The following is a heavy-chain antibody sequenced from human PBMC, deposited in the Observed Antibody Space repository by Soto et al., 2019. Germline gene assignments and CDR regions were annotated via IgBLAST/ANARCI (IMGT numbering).Heavy chain of an antibody. V-gene: IGHV3-9*01. Sequence: PGGSLRLSCAASGFTFGDSAMHWVRQAPGKGLDWVSGIGWNSGTILYADSVKGRFTISRDNAKSSLYLQMDSLRAEDTALYYCIKVVKAGYAFEIWGQGTMVTVSS. CDR2: IGWNSGTI. CDR3: IKVVKAGYAFEI. CDR1: GFTFGDSA. D-gene: IGHD3-16*02. J-gene: IGHJ3*02.